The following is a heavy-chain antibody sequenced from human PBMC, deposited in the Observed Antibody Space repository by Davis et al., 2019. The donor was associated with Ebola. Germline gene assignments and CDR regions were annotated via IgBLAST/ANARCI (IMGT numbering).Heavy chain of an antibody. Sequence: GESLKISCAASGFTFSSYAMHWVRQAPGKGLGWVAVISYDGSNKYYADSVKDRFTISRDNSKNTLYLQMNSLRAEDTAVYYCARQITFGGVWGQGTLVTVSS. CDR3: ARQITFGGV. CDR2: ISYDGSNK. J-gene: IGHJ4*02. D-gene: IGHD3-16*01. CDR1: GFTFSSYA. V-gene: IGHV3-30*04.